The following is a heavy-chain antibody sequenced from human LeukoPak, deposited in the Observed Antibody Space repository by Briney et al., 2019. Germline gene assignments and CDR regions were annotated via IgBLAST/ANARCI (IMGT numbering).Heavy chain of an antibody. J-gene: IGHJ4*02. CDR1: GYTFTGYY. D-gene: IGHD6-13*01. Sequence: GASVKVSCRASGYTFTGYYMHWVRQAPGQGLEWMGWINPNSGGTNYAQKFQGRVTMTRDTSISTAYMELGRLRSDDTAVYYCAREFTRYSQDYWGQGTLVTVSS. CDR3: AREFTRYSQDY. CDR2: INPNSGGT. V-gene: IGHV1-2*02.